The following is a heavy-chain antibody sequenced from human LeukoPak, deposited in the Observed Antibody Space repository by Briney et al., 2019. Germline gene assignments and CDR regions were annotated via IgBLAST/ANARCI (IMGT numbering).Heavy chain of an antibody. CDR1: GASITSGNSN. Sequence: SETLSLTCTVSGASITSGNSNWSWIRQPAGKGLEWIGRIYTSGSTNYNPSLKSRVTISVDTSKNQFSLKLSSVTAADTAVYYCARVLWFGTSIWGQGALVTVSS. CDR3: ARVLWFGTSI. D-gene: IGHD3-10*01. J-gene: IGHJ4*02. CDR2: IYTSGST. V-gene: IGHV4-61*02.